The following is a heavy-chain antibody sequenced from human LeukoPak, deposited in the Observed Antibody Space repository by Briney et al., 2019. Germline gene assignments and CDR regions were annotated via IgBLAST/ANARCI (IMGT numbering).Heavy chain of an antibody. CDR3: ARERGRYCSSTSCYRPFDY. D-gene: IGHD2-2*01. Sequence: GRSLRLSCAASGFTFSSYAMHWVRQAPGKGLEWVAVISYDGSNKYYADSVKGRFTISRDNSKNTLYLQMNSLRAEDTAVYYCARERGRYCSSTSCYRPFDYWGQGTMVTVSS. V-gene: IGHV3-30-3*01. J-gene: IGHJ4*02. CDR1: GFTFSSYA. CDR2: ISYDGSNK.